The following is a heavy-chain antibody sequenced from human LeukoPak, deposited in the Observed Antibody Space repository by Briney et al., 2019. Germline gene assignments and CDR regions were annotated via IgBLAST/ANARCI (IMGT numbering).Heavy chain of an antibody. CDR2: INHSGST. J-gene: IGHJ4*02. Sequence: KPSETLSLTCAVYGGSFSGYYWSWIRQPPGKGLEWIGEINHSGSTNYNPSLKSRVTIPVDTSKNQFSLKLSSVTAADTAVYYCARAYGRDSSGYYYDYWGQGTLVTVSS. D-gene: IGHD3-22*01. CDR3: ARAYGRDSSGYYYDY. V-gene: IGHV4-34*01. CDR1: GGSFSGYY.